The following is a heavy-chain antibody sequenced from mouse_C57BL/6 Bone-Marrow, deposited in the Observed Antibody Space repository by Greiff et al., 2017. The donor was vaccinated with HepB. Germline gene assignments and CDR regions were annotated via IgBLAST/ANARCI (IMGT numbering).Heavy chain of an antibody. CDR2: ISSGSSTI. CDR1: GFTFSDYG. J-gene: IGHJ4*01. CDR3: ARPLDSDGVPFYYYAMDY. Sequence: EVKLMESGGGLVKPGGSLKLSCAASGFTFSDYGMHWVRQAPEKGLEWVAYISSGSSTIYYADTVKGRFTISRDNAKNTLFLQMTRLRSEDTAMYYCARPLDSDGVPFYYYAMDYWGQGTSVTVSS. D-gene: IGHD2-4*01. V-gene: IGHV5-17*01.